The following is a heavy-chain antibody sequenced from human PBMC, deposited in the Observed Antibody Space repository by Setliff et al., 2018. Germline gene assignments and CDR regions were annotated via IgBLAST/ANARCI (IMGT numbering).Heavy chain of an antibody. CDR1: GDSFNNYA. Sequence: ASVKVSCKASGDSFNNYAISWVRQAPGQGLEWMGGVIPMFGTPAYAQKFQDRVTITTDESTSTAYMELDSLRSEDTAVYYCARSPAVLGIVYLDPWGQGTLVTVSS. J-gene: IGHJ5*02. D-gene: IGHD2-15*01. V-gene: IGHV1-69*05. CDR3: ARSPAVLGIVYLDP. CDR2: VIPMFGTP.